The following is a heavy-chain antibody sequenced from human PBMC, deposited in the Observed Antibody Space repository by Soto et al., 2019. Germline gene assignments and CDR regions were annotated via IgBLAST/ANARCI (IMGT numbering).Heavy chain of an antibody. V-gene: IGHV1-8*01. CDR3: ARRYSSRTFDY. Sequence: ASVKVSCKASGYTFTSYDINWVRQATGQGLEWMGRMNPNGGSTGYAQKFQGRVTMTRDTSTSTVYMELSSLRSEDTAVYYCARRYSSRTFDYWGQGTLVTVS. CDR1: GYTFTSYD. CDR2: MNPNGGST. J-gene: IGHJ4*02. D-gene: IGHD6-13*01.